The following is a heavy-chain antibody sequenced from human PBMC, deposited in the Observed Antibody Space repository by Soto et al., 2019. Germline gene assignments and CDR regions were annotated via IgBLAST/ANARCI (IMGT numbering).Heavy chain of an antibody. CDR2: IYYSGST. V-gene: IGHV4-59*01. J-gene: IGHJ5*02. CDR1: GGSISSSY. D-gene: IGHD2-15*01. CDR3: ARETSGYCSGGSCYNWFDP. Sequence: NPSETLSLTCTVSGGSISSSYWRWIRQPPGKGLEWIGYIYYSGSTNYNPSLKSRVTISVDTSKNQFSLKLSSVTAADTAVYHCARETSGYCSGGSCYNWFDPWGQGTLVTVSS.